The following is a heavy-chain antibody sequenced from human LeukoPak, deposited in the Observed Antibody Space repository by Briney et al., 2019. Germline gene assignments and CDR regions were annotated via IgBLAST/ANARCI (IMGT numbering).Heavy chain of an antibody. J-gene: IGHJ6*03. Sequence: ASVKVSCKASGYTFTSYAMHWVRQAPGQRLEWMGWINAGNGNTKYSQKFQGRVTITRDTSASTAYMELSSLRSEDTAVYYCARTPQFSYDFWSGYGAYYYYYMDVWGKGTTVTVSS. CDR3: ARTPQFSYDFWSGYGAYYYYYMDV. D-gene: IGHD3-3*01. V-gene: IGHV1-3*01. CDR1: GYTFTSYA. CDR2: INAGNGNT.